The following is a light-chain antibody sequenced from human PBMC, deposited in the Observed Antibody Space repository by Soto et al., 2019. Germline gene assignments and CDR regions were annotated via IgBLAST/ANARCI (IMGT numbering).Light chain of an antibody. CDR1: SSDVGGYYY. Sequence: QSALTQPPSASGSPGQSVTISCTGTSSDVGGYYYVSWYQHHPGKAPKLLIYEVSKRPSGVPHRFSGSKSGNTASLTASGLQAEDEADYYCSSYAGSNVYVFGTGTKVTVL. V-gene: IGLV2-8*01. J-gene: IGLJ1*01. CDR3: SSYAGSNVYV. CDR2: EVS.